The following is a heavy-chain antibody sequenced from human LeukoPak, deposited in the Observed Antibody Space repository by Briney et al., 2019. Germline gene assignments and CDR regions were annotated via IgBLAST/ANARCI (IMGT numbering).Heavy chain of an antibody. V-gene: IGHV5-51*01. J-gene: IGHJ4*02. CDR3: ARGIRGVLYYFDY. CDR1: GYSFTSYW. Sequence: GESLQISCKGSGYSFTSYWIGWVRPMPGKGLEWMGIIYPGDSDTRYSPSFQGQVTISADKSISTAYLQWSSLKASDTAMYYCARGIRGVLYYFDYWGQGTLVTVSS. CDR2: IYPGDSDT. D-gene: IGHD3-10*01.